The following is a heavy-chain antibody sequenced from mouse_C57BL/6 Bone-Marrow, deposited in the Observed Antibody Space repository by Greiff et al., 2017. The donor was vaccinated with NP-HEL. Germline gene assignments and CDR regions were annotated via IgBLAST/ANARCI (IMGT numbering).Heavy chain of an antibody. V-gene: IGHV1-18*01. CDR1: GYTFTDYN. J-gene: IGHJ3*01. Sequence: VQLQQSGPELVKPGASVKIPCKASGYTFTDYNMDWVKQSHGKSLEWIGYINPNNGGTIYNQKFKGKATLTVDKSSSTAYMELRSLTSEDTAVYYCARDGSSFLFAYWGQGTLVTVSA. CDR3: ARDGSSFLFAY. CDR2: INPNNGGT. D-gene: IGHD1-1*01.